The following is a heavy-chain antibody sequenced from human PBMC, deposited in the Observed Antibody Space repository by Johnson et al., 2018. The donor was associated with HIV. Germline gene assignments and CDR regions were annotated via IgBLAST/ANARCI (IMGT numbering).Heavy chain of an antibody. V-gene: IGHV3-20*04. J-gene: IGHJ3*02. CDR2: INWNGGST. Sequence: VQLVESGGGVVRPGGSLRLSCAASGFTFDDHGMSWVRQAPGKGLEWVSGINWNGGSTGYADSVKGRFTISRDNAKNSLHLQMNSLRAEDTAVYYCARAPWDYGGGAFDIWGQGTMVTVSS. CDR3: ARAPWDYGGGAFDI. D-gene: IGHD4-23*01. CDR1: GFTFDDHG.